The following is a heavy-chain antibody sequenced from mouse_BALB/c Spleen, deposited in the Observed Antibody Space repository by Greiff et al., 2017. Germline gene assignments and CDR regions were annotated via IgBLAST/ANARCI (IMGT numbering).Heavy chain of an antibody. CDR2: ISYSGST. J-gene: IGHJ3*01. CDR3: ARSGITTGFAY. CDR1: GYSITSDYA. D-gene: IGHD2-4*01. V-gene: IGHV3-2*02. Sequence: EVKLMESGPGLVKPSQSLSLTCTVTGYSITSDYAWNWIRQFPGNKLEWMGYISYSGSTSYNPSLKSRISITRDTSKNQFFLQLNSVTTEDTATYYCARSGITTGFAYWGQGTLVTVSA.